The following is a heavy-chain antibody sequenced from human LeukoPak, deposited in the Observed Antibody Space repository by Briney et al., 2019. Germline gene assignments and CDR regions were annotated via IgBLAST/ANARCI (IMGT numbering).Heavy chain of an antibody. CDR2: INHSGST. D-gene: IGHD2-2*01. CDR1: GGSFSGYY. V-gene: IGHV4-34*01. J-gene: IGHJ5*02. CDR3: ARAKTVPAAIGWFDP. Sequence: PSETLSLTCAVYGGSFSGYYWSWIRQPPGKGLEWIGEINHSGSTYYNPSLKSRVTISVDRSKNQFSLKLSSVTAADTAVYYCARAKTVPAAIGWFDPWGQGTLVTVSS.